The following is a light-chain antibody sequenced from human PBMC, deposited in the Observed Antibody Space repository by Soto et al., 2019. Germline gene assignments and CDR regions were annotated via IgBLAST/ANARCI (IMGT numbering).Light chain of an antibody. CDR3: QQYHNWPPLT. CDR2: GAS. CDR1: QSVSSSY. Sequence: EIVLTQSPGTLSLSPGERATLSCRASQSVSSSYLAWYQQKPGQAPRLLIYGASSRATGIPERFSGSGSGADFTLTISRLEPEDFAVYYCQQYHNWPPLTFGGGTKVEIK. J-gene: IGKJ4*01. V-gene: IGKV3-20*01.